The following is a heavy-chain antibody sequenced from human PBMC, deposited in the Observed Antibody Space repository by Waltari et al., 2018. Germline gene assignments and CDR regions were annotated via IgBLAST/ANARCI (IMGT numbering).Heavy chain of an antibody. CDR3: ARVVAAAGTVYYYYYMDV. CDR1: GGSISSYY. V-gene: IGHV4-59*01. Sequence: QVQLQESGPGLVKPSETLSLTCTVSGGSISSYYWSWIRQPPGKGLEWIGYIYYSGSTNYNPSLKSRVTISVDTSKNQFSLKLSSVTAADTAVYYCARVVAAAGTVYYYYYMDVWGKGTTVTVSS. D-gene: IGHD6-13*01. CDR2: IYYSGST. J-gene: IGHJ6*03.